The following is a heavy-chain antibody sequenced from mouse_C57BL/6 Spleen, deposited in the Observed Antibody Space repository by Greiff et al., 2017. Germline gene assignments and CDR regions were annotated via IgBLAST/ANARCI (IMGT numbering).Heavy chain of an antibody. J-gene: IGHJ4*01. D-gene: IGHD2-5*01. V-gene: IGHV1-82*01. CDR2: IYPGDGDT. Sequence: VQLQQSGPELVKPGASVKISCKASGYAFSSSWMNWVKQRPGKGLEWIGRIYPGDGDTNYNGKFKGKATLTADKSSSTAYMQLSSLTSEDSAVYFCAPYYSNHYYAMDYWGKGTSVTVSS. CDR3: APYYSNHYYAMDY. CDR1: GYAFSSSW.